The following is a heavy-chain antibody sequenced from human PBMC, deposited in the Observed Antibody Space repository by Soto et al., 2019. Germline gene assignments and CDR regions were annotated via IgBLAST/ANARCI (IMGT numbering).Heavy chain of an antibody. J-gene: IGHJ4*02. D-gene: IGHD3-16*02. CDR1: GFSISSSW. CDR3: ARDFSYQRFDH. V-gene: IGHV3-7*01. CDR2: MNQDGSHV. Sequence: EVQLVESGGGLVQPGGSLRLSCVASGFSISSSWICWIRQTPGKGLEWVTNMNQDGSHVAYADAVKGRFTVSRDNAKNAVYLQMNCLTVEDTAVYFCARDFSYQRFDHWGQGALVTVSS.